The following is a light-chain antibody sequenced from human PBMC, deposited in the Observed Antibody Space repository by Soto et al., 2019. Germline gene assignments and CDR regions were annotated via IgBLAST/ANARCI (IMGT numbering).Light chain of an antibody. J-gene: IGKJ4*01. V-gene: IGKV1-39*01. CDR1: QSISSY. CDR2: AAS. Sequence: DIQMTQSPSPLSASVGDRVTITCRASQSISSYLNWYQQKPGKAPKLLIYAASSLQSGVPSRFSGSGSGTDFTLTISSLQPEDFATYYCQQSYSTPAPFGGGTKVEIK. CDR3: QQSYSTPAP.